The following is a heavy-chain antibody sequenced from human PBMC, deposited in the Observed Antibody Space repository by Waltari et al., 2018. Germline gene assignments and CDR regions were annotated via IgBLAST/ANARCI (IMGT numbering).Heavy chain of an antibody. D-gene: IGHD3-22*01. CDR3: ARLTYYYDIPDY. CDR2: IYSGGST. Sequence: EVQLVETGGGLIQPGGSLRLSCAASGFTVSSNYMSWVRQATGKGLEWVSVIYSGGSTYYADSVKGRFTISRDNSKNTLYLQMNSLRAEDTAVYYCARLTYYYDIPDYWGQGTLVTVSS. V-gene: IGHV3-53*02. J-gene: IGHJ4*02. CDR1: GFTVSSNY.